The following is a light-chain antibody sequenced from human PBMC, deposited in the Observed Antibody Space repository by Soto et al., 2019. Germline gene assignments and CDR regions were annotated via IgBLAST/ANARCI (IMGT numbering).Light chain of an antibody. CDR2: AAS. Sequence: IQMTQSPSSLSASVGDRVTITCRASQSISSYLNWYQQKPGKAPKLLIFAASSLQSGVPSRFSGSGSGTDFTLTISSLQPEDFATYYCQQNYDIPWTFGQGTKVDIK. V-gene: IGKV1-39*01. CDR1: QSISSY. CDR3: QQNYDIPWT. J-gene: IGKJ1*01.